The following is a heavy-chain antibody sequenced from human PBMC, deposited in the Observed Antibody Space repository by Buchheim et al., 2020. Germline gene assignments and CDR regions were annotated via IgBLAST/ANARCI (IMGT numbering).Heavy chain of an antibody. CDR2: INPSGGST. CDR1: GYTFTSYY. Sequence: QVQLVQSGAEVKKPGASVKVSCKASGYTFTSYYMHWVRQAPGQGLEWMGIINPSGGSTSYAQKFQGRVTMTRDTSTRTVYMELSSLRSEDTAVYYCAREVVVPAAIRWGYYYGMDVWGQGTT. D-gene: IGHD2-2*02. CDR3: AREVVVPAAIRWGYYYGMDV. J-gene: IGHJ6*02. V-gene: IGHV1-46*01.